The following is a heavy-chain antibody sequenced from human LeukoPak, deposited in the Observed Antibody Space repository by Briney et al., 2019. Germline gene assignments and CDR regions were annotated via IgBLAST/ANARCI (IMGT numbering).Heavy chain of an antibody. CDR3: AGDDDKYYMDV. CDR2: ISSSGSTI. Sequence: PGGSLRLSCAASGFTFSDYYMSWIRQAPGKGLEWVSYISSSGSTIYYADSVKGRFTISRDNAKNSLYLQMNSLRAEDTAVYYFAGDDDKYYMDVWCKGTTVTVSS. CDR1: GFTFSDYY. V-gene: IGHV3-11*04. J-gene: IGHJ6*03.